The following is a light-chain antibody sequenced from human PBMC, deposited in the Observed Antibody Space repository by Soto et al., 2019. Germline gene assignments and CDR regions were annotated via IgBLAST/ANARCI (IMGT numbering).Light chain of an antibody. Sequence: LITHSPPTLTASRGEKATLSGRARQSVSSNLAWYQQKPGQAPSLLIPGASTSATGIPARICPSRSGPTFSLTTSRLQTAAVALSFCQKYHNCTPTFGQGTKV. CDR1: QSVSSN. V-gene: IGKV3-15*01. J-gene: IGKJ1*01. CDR3: QKYHNCTPT. CDR2: GAS.